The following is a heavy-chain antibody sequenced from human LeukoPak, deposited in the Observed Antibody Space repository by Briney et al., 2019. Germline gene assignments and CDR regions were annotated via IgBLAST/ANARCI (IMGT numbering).Heavy chain of an antibody. Sequence: GGSVKVSCKASGYTFTGYYMHWVRQAPGKGLEWVGWINPNSGGTNYAQRLQGRVTMTRDTSISTAYMELSRLRSDDTAVYYCARDHESTPRPWFDPWGQGTLVTVSS. J-gene: IGHJ5*02. CDR2: INPNSGGT. V-gene: IGHV1-2*02. CDR1: GYTFTGYY. CDR3: ARDHESTPRPWFDP.